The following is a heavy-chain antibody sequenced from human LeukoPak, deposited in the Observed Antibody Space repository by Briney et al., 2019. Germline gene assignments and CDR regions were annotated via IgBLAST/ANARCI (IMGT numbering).Heavy chain of an antibody. CDR3: ARVGGTTIGYYYYYMDV. CDR1: GGSFSSYY. V-gene: IGHV4-34*01. D-gene: IGHD5-12*01. J-gene: IGHJ6*03. Sequence: PSETLAVTCAVDGGSFSSYYWYWIRQPPSMGMEWIGEINHSGSTNYNPPLKSRVTISVDTSKNQFSLKLSSVTAADTAVYYCARVGGTTIGYYYYYMDVWGKGTTVTVSS. CDR2: INHSGST.